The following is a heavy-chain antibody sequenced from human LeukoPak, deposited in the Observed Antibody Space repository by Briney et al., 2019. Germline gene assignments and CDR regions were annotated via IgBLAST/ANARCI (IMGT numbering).Heavy chain of an antibody. Sequence: SQTLSLTCAISGDSVSSNSAAWNWIRQSPSRGLEWLGRTYYRSKWYNDYAVSVKSRITINPDTSKNQFSLQLNSVTPEDTAVYYCARDRHLDCSSTSCNYYYYMDVWGKGTTVTVSS. CDR2: TYYRSKWYN. D-gene: IGHD2-2*01. CDR1: GDSVSSNSAA. J-gene: IGHJ6*03. CDR3: ARDRHLDCSSTSCNYYYYMDV. V-gene: IGHV6-1*01.